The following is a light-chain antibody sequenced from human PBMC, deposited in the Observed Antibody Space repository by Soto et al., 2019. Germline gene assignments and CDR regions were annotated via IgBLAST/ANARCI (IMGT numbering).Light chain of an antibody. CDR1: SSDVGGYNY. CDR2: DVS. CDR3: SSYTSSSTFYV. J-gene: IGLJ1*01. V-gene: IGLV2-14*01. Sequence: QSVLTQAASGSGSPGQSITISCTGTSSDVGGYNYVSWYQQHPGKAPKLMIYDVSNRPSGVSNRFSGSKSGNTASLTISGLQAEDEADYYCSSYTSSSTFYVFGTGTKVTVL.